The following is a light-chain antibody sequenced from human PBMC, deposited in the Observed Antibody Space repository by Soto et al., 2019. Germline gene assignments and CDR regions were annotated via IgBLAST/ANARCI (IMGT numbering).Light chain of an antibody. J-gene: IGKJ1*01. Sequence: DIQMPQSPSTLPASVGDRVTITCRASQSISSWLAWYQQKPGKAPRLLIYDASSLQSGVPSRFSGSGCETVSTLTISSLQPEDFATYYCQQYNSYSPWTFGQGTKVDIK. CDR3: QQYNSYSPWT. CDR2: DAS. CDR1: QSISSW. V-gene: IGKV1-5*01.